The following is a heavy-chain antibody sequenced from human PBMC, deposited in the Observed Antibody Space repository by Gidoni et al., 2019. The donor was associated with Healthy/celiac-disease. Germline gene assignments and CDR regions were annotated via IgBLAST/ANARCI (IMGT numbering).Heavy chain of an antibody. Sequence: QVQLQQWGAGLLTPSETLSLTCAVYGGSFSGYYWSWIRQPPGKGLEWMGEIKHSGSTNYNPSRKSRVTISVDTSKNQFSLKLSSVTAADTAVYSCARGPYCSSTSCRYYYYYGMDVWGQGTTVTVSS. D-gene: IGHD2-2*01. V-gene: IGHV4-34*01. CDR2: IKHSGST. J-gene: IGHJ6*02. CDR3: ARGPYCSSTSCRYYYYYGMDV. CDR1: GGSFSGYY.